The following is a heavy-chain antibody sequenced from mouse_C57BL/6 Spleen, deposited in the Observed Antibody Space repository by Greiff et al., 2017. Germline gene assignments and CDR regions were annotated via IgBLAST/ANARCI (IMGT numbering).Heavy chain of an antibody. J-gene: IGHJ1*03. V-gene: IGHV5-9-1*02. CDR3: TSNYVWYFDV. Sequence: EVKLMESGEGLVKPGGSLKLSCAASGFTFSSYAMSWVRQTPEKRLEWVAYISSGGDYIYYADTVKGRFTISRDNARNTLYLQMSSLKSEDTAMYYCTSNYVWYFDVWGTGTTVTVSS. CDR1: GFTFSSYA. D-gene: IGHD2-1*01. CDR2: ISSGGDYI.